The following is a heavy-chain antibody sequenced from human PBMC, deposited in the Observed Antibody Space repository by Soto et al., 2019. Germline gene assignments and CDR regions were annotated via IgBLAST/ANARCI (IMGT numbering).Heavy chain of an antibody. Sequence: EVQLLESGGGLVQPGGSLRLSCAASGFTFSSYAMSWVRQAPGKGLEWVSAISGSGGSTYYADSVKGRFTISRDNSKNTLYLQMNSLRAEDTAVYYCAKRGVHCDSSGYMAFHFDYWGQGTLVTVSS. V-gene: IGHV3-23*01. CDR2: ISGSGGST. D-gene: IGHD3-22*01. CDR3: AKRGVHCDSSGYMAFHFDY. J-gene: IGHJ4*02. CDR1: GFTFSSYA.